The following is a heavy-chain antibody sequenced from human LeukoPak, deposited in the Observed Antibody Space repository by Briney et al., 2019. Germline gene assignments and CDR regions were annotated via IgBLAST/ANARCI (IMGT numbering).Heavy chain of an antibody. CDR1: GGSIRSSSYY. CDR3: AARGYCSGGSCYVFDY. D-gene: IGHD2-15*01. Sequence: SETLSLTCTVSGGSIRSSSYYWGWIRQPPGKGLEWIGSINYSGSTYYNPSLKSRVTISVDTSKNQFSLKLSSVTAADTAVYYCAARGYCSGGSCYVFDYWGQGTLVTVSS. CDR2: INYSGST. J-gene: IGHJ4*02. V-gene: IGHV4-39*01.